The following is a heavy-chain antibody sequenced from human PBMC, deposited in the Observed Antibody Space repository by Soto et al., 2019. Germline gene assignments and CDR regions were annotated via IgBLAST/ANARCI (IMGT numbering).Heavy chain of an antibody. Sequence: SETLSLTCAVYGGSFSGYYWSWIRQPPGKGLEWIGEINHSGSTNYNPSLKSRVTISVDTSKNQFSRKLGSVTAADTAVYYWARERTTWGGRFDPWGQGTLVTVSS. V-gene: IGHV4-34*01. CDR3: ARERTTWGGRFDP. D-gene: IGHD3-3*01. J-gene: IGHJ5*02. CDR2: INHSGST. CDR1: GGSFSGYY.